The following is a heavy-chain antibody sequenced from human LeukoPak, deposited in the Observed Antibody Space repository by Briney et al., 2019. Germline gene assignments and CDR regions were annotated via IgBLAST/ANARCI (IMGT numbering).Heavy chain of an antibody. D-gene: IGHD5-24*01. CDR1: GYTFTGYY. V-gene: IGHV1-18*04. CDR2: ISAYNGNT. Sequence: GASVKVSCKASGYTFTGYYMHWVRQAPGQGLEWMGWISAYNGNTNYAQKLQGRVTMTTDTSTSTAYMELRSLRSDDTAAYYCARDSLSGGYKAWGQGTLVTVSS. CDR3: ARDSLSGGYKA. J-gene: IGHJ4*02.